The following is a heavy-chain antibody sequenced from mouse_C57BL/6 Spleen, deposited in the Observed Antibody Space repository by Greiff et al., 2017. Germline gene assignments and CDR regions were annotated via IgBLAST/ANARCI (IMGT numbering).Heavy chain of an antibody. J-gene: IGHJ3*01. CDR1: GYTFTSYW. V-gene: IGHV1-69*01. CDR2: IDPSDSYT. Sequence: QVQLQQPGAELVMPGASVKLSCKASGYTFTSYWMHWVKQRPGQGLELIGEIDPSDSYTNYNQQFKGKSTLTVDNSSSSANMQLSSLTCEDSAVYAGAHSLCSNYEAWFAYWGKGTLVTVSA. D-gene: IGHD2-5*01. CDR3: AHSLCSNYEAWFAY.